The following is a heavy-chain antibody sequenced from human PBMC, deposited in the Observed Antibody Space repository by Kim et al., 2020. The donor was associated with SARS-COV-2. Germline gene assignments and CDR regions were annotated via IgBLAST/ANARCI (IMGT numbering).Heavy chain of an antibody. CDR1: GFTVSSNY. D-gene: IGHD3-22*01. CDR2: IYSGGST. CDR3: AVGGYYDSRRAGEDY. V-gene: IGHV3-53*01. J-gene: IGHJ4*02. Sequence: GGSLRLSCAASGFTVSSNYMSWVRQAPGKGLEWVSVIYSGGSTYYADSVKGRFTISRDNSKNTLYLQMNSLRAEDTAVYYCAVGGYYDSRRAGEDYWGQGTLVTVSS.